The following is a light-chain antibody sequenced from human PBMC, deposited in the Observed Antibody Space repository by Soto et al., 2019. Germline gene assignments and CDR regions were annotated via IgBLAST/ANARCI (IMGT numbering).Light chain of an antibody. J-gene: IGKJ2*01. CDR1: QGISSY. Sequence: DIQLTQSPSFLSASVGDRVTITCRASQGISSYLAWYQQKPGKAPKLLIYAASTLQSGVPSRFSGSGSGTEFTLTISSLQPEDFATYYCQQLNSLYTFGQRTKLEIK. CDR3: QQLNSLYT. CDR2: AAS. V-gene: IGKV1-9*01.